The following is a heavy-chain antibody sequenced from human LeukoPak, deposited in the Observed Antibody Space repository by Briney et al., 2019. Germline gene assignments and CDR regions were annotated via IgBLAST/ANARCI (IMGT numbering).Heavy chain of an antibody. CDR2: ISGSGGRT. CDR1: GFSFTSYG. D-gene: IGHD2-2*01. Sequence: GGSLRLSCAASGFSFTSYGMSWVRQAPGKGLEWVSGISGSGGRTHYANSVKGRFTISRDNSKETVFLQMNSLRAEDTAVYYCAKDARGCSTTRCYYSGMDVWGQGTTVTVSS. V-gene: IGHV3-23*01. J-gene: IGHJ6*02. CDR3: AKDARGCSTTRCYYSGMDV.